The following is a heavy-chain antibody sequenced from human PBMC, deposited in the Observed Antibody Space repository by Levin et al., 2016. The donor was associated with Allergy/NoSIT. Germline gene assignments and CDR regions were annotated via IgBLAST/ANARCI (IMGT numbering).Heavy chain of an antibody. V-gene: IGHV3-48*03. CDR3: ARGSHNSGWNWIDP. CDR2: INSAGTDI. Sequence: GGSLRLSCAASGFAVSFSEMNWVRQAPGRGLQWLSYINSAGTDIYYADSVKGRFTISRDNAENSVYLQMNYLRAEDTAVYYCARGSHNSGWNWIDPWGQGTLVTVSS. CDR1: GFAVSFSE. D-gene: IGHD6-19*01. J-gene: IGHJ5*02.